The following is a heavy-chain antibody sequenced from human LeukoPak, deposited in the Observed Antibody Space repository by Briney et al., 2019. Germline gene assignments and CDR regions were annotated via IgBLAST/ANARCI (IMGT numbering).Heavy chain of an antibody. CDR1: GFTFSSYA. D-gene: IGHD6-19*01. J-gene: IGHJ6*03. CDR3: AREGYSSGWYPSYYYYYMDV. Sequence: GGSLRLSCAASGFTFSSYAMHWVRQAPGKGLEWVAVISYDGSNKYYADSVKGRFTISRDNSKNTLYLQMNSLRAEDTAVYYCAREGYSSGWYPSYYYYYMDVWGKGTTVTVS. V-gene: IGHV3-30*04. CDR2: ISYDGSNK.